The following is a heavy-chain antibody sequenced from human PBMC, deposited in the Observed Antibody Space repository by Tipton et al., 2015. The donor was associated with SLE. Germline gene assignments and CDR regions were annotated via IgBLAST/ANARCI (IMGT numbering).Heavy chain of an antibody. CDR2: IYTSGST. Sequence: TLSLTCTVSGGSISSYYWSWIRQPPGKGLEWIGYIYTSGSTNYNPSLKSRVTISVDTSKNQFSLKLSSVTAADTAVYYCARTIDYGNEGDAFDIWGQGTMVTVSS. J-gene: IGHJ3*02. V-gene: IGHV4-4*08. D-gene: IGHD4-17*01. CDR3: ARTIDYGNEGDAFDI. CDR1: GGSISSYY.